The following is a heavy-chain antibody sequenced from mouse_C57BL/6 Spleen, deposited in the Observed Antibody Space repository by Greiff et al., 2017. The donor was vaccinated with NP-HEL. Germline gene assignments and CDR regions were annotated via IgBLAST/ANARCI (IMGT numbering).Heavy chain of an antibody. J-gene: IGHJ4*01. D-gene: IGHD6-5*01. CDR2: IYPSDSGT. Sequence: VQLQQSGAELVRPGSSVKLSCKASGYTFTSYWMDWVKQRPGQGLEWIGNIYPSDSGTHYNQKFKDKATLTVDKSSSTAYMPLSSLTSEDSAVYYCASPIDPYAMDYWGQGTSVTVSS. CDR1: GYTFTSYW. V-gene: IGHV1-61*01. CDR3: ASPIDPYAMDY.